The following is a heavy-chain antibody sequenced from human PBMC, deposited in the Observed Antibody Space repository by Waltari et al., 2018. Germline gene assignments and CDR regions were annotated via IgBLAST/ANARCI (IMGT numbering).Heavy chain of an antibody. CDR1: GGSISSGGYY. D-gene: IGHD5-18*01. CDR3: ARDAIQLWPSHYMDV. Sequence: QVQLQESGPGLVKPSQTLSLTCTVSGGSISSGGYYWSWIRQHPGKGLEWIGYIYYSGSTYYNPSLKSRVTISVDTSKNQFSLKLSSVTAADTAVYYCARDAIQLWPSHYMDVWGKGTTVTVSS. V-gene: IGHV4-31*03. J-gene: IGHJ6*03. CDR2: IYYSGST.